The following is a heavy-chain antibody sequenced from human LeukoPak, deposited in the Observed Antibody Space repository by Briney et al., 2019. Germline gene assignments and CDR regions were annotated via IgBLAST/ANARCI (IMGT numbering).Heavy chain of an antibody. Sequence: GASVKVSCKASGYTFTRYGISWVRQAPGQGLEWMGWISAYNGNTNYAQKLQGRVTMTTDTSTSTAYMELRSLRSDDTAVYYCARLDFLQLGYCSSTSCALADYWGQGTLVTVSS. CDR3: ARLDFLQLGYCSSTSCALADY. D-gene: IGHD2-2*01. CDR2: ISAYNGNT. J-gene: IGHJ4*02. CDR1: GYTFTRYG. V-gene: IGHV1-18*01.